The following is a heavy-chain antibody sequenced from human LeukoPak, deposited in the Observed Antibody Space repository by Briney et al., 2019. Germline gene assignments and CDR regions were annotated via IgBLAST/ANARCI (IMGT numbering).Heavy chain of an antibody. CDR2: IYTSGST. D-gene: IGHD2-8*01. J-gene: IGHJ5*02. CDR3: ARGYCTNGVCYRNNWFDP. Sequence: SQTLSLTCTVSGGSISSGSYYWSWIRQPAGKGLEWIGRIYTSGSTNYNPSLKSRVTISVDTSKNQFSLMLSSVTAADTAVYYCARGYCTNGVCYRNNWFDPWGQGTLVTVSS. CDR1: GGSISSGSYY. V-gene: IGHV4-61*02.